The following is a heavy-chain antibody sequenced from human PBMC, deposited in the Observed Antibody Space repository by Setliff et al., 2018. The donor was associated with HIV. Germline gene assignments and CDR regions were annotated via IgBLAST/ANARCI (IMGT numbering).Heavy chain of an antibody. CDR1: NASFSDYF. Sequence: SETLSLTCAVYNASFSDYFWAWIRQPPGKGLEWIGVIKYLSSLKSRVTMAVDTSKKQFSLKLKSVTAADTAVYYCFLFYDDRSGFYWDWGQGTPVTVSS. J-gene: IGHJ4*02. V-gene: IGHV4-34*01. D-gene: IGHD3-22*01. CDR3: FLFYDDRSGFYWD. CDR2: IK.